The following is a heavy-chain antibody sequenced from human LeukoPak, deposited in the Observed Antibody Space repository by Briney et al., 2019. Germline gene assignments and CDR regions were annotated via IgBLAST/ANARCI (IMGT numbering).Heavy chain of an antibody. CDR3: ARDGDSESYYSYYYYYYMDV. J-gene: IGHJ6*03. Sequence: GGSLRLSCAASGFTFSSYWMHWVRQAPGKGLVWVSRINSDGSSTSYADSVKGRFTISRDNAKNTLYLQMNSLRAEDTAVYYCARDGDSESYYSYYYYYYMDVWGKGTTVTVSS. CDR1: GFTFSSYW. D-gene: IGHD1-26*01. V-gene: IGHV3-74*01. CDR2: INSDGSST.